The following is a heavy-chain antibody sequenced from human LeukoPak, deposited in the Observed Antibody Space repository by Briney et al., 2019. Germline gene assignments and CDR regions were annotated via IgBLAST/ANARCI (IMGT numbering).Heavy chain of an antibody. D-gene: IGHD3-3*01. CDR3: AREEWYYFDY. CDR1: GFTFNTYA. Sequence: GGSLRLSCVASGFTFNTYAIHWVRQATGKGLEWVAVISYDGSNTYYEDSVKGRFTISRDNSKNTLYLQMNSLRAEDMAVYYCAREEWYYFDYWGQGTLVTVSS. V-gene: IGHV3-30-3*01. CDR2: ISYDGSNT. J-gene: IGHJ4*02.